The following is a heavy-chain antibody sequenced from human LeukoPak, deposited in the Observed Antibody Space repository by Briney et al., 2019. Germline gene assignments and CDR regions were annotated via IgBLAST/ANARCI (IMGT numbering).Heavy chain of an antibody. CDR1: GGSISSYY. D-gene: IGHD4-11*01. CDR3: AKGPDYTLYAFDI. CDR2: IYYSGGT. V-gene: IGHV4-59*08. J-gene: IGHJ3*02. Sequence: PSETLSLTCTVSGGSISSYYWSWIRQPPGKGLEWIGYIYYSGGTNYNPSLKSRVTISVDTSKNQFSLKLSSVTAADTAVYYCAKGPDYTLYAFDIWGQGTMVTVSS.